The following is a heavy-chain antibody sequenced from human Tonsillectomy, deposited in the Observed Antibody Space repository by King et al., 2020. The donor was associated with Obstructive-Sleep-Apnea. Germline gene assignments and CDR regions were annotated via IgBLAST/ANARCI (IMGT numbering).Heavy chain of an antibody. J-gene: IGHJ4*02. D-gene: IGHD2-21*02. Sequence: VQLVESGAEVKKPGASVKVSCKTSGYTFASYGISWVRQAPGQGFEWMGWIGPYNSKTYYAQKLQGRVTMTTDTSASTAYMELRSLRSGDTAVYYCVRDEREVTGNLDYWGQGTLVTVSS. CDR3: VRDEREVTGNLDY. CDR1: GYTFASYG. CDR2: IGPYNSKT. V-gene: IGHV1-18*04.